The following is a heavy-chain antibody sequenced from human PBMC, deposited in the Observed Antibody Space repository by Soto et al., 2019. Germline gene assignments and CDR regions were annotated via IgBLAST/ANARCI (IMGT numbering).Heavy chain of an antibody. CDR1: GYTFTSYY. D-gene: IGHD3-3*01. J-gene: IGHJ4*02. Sequence: ASVKVSCKASGYTFTSYYMHWVRQAPGQGLEWMGIINPSGGSTSYAQKFQGRVTMTRDTSTSTVYMELSSLRSEDTAVYYCARDLTIFGVVTPQYYFDYWGQGALVTVSS. CDR2: INPSGGST. V-gene: IGHV1-46*01. CDR3: ARDLTIFGVVTPQYYFDY.